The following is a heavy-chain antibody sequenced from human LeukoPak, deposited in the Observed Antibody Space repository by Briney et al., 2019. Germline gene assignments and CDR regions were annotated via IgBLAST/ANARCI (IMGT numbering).Heavy chain of an antibody. V-gene: IGHV3-7*01. CDR3: ARVLWLDSSSWILGGFDI. CDR1: GFTFSSYW. Sequence: GGSLRLSCAASGFTFSSYWMSWVRQAPGKGLEWVANIKQDGSEKYYVDSVKGRFTISRDNAKNSLYLQMNSLRAEDTAVYYCARVLWLDSSSWILGGFDIWGQGTMVTVSS. J-gene: IGHJ3*02. CDR2: IKQDGSEK. D-gene: IGHD6-13*01.